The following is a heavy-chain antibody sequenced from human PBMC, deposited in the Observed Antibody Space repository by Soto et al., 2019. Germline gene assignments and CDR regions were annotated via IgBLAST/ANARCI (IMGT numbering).Heavy chain of an antibody. CDR3: AREGGRYCTGGSCQVDY. CDR2: IYYRGNT. Sequence: QLQLQESGPGLVKPSETLSLTCTVSGGSISSSSYYWGWIRQPPGKGLEWIGGIYYRGNTYYTPSPKSRVTISVDTSKNQLSLKLSSVTAADTAVYYCAREGGRYCTGGSCQVDYWGQGTLVTVSS. CDR1: GGSISSSSYY. J-gene: IGHJ4*02. V-gene: IGHV4-39*02. D-gene: IGHD2-15*01.